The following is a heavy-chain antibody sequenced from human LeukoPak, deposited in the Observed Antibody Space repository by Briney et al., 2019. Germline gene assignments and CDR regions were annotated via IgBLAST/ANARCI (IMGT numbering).Heavy chain of an antibody. CDR1: GFTFSTYW. CDR2: IKQDGSEK. J-gene: IGHJ4*02. V-gene: IGHV3-7*01. CDR3: AKDAIFGVVNMEYYFDY. Sequence: GGSLRLSCAASGFTFSTYWMTWVRQAPGKGLEWVANIKQDGSEKYYVDSVKGRFTISRDNAKKSLYLQMNSLRAEDSAVYYCAKDAIFGVVNMEYYFDYWGQGTLVTVSS. D-gene: IGHD3-3*01.